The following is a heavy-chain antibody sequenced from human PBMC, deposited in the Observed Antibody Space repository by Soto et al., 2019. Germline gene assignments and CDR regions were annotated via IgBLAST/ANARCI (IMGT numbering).Heavy chain of an antibody. D-gene: IGHD6-19*01. V-gene: IGHV1-69*01. Sequence: GQRVQSGAGVRKPGSSVRVSCKASGGTFTKYVITWVGKAPSQGLEWMGGIVPLPGTTNYAQKFRGRVTISADESTSTAYLELSSLRSEDTAVYYCASGVGGLGGSSGWPDYAFDVWGQGTMVIVSS. J-gene: IGHJ3*01. CDR1: GGTFTKYV. CDR3: ASGVGGLGGSSGWPDYAFDV. CDR2: IVPLPGTT.